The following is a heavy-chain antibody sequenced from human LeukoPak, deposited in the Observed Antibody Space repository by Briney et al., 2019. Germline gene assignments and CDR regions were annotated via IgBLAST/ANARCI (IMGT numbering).Heavy chain of an antibody. V-gene: IGHV3-49*04. CDR1: GFTFGDYA. J-gene: IGHJ3*02. D-gene: IGHD3-10*01. Sequence: PGGSLRLSCTASGFTFGDYAMSWVHQAPGKGLEWVGFIRSKAYGGTTEYAASVKGRFTISRDDSKSIAYLQMNSLKPEDTAVYYCTRNMIRGARRAFDIWGQGTMVTVSS. CDR2: IRSKAYGGTT. CDR3: TRNMIRGARRAFDI.